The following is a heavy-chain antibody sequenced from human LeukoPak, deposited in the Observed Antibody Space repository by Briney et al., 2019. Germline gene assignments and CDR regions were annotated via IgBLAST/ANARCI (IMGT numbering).Heavy chain of an antibody. CDR3: ARERITTTAFDY. J-gene: IGHJ4*02. CDR2: ISGSGGNT. V-gene: IGHV3-23*01. D-gene: IGHD4-17*01. CDR1: GFTFTNYP. Sequence: LPGGSLRLSCAASGFTFTNYPMNWVRQAPGKGLEWVSDISGSGGNTHYADSVKGRFTISRDNSKNTLYLQMDSLRAEDTAIYSCARERITTTAFDYWGQGTLVTVSS.